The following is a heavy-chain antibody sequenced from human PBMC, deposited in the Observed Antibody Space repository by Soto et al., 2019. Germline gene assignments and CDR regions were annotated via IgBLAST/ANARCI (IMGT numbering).Heavy chain of an antibody. V-gene: IGHV1-69*01. CDR3: ARGVVVVAASQLGWFDP. CDR1: GGTFSSYA. Sequence: QVQLVQSGAEVKKPGSSVKVSCKASGGTFSSYAISWVRQAPGQGLEWMGGITPMFGTTKYAQKFQGRLTITAVESTSTAYMELSSLRSGDTAVYYCARGVVVVAASQLGWFDPWGQGTLVTVSS. J-gene: IGHJ5*02. CDR2: ITPMFGTT. D-gene: IGHD2-15*01.